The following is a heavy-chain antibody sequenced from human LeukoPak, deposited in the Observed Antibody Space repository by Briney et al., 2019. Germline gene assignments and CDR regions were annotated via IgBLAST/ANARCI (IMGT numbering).Heavy chain of an antibody. CDR3: ARAGGLKYYYGSGSSYWFDP. CDR1: GGSISSYY. Sequence: PSETLSLTCTVSGGSISSYYWSWIRQPPGKGLEWIGYIYYSGSTNYNPSLKSRVTISVDTSKNQFSLKLSSVTAADTAVYYCARAGGLKYYYGSGSSYWFDPWGQGTLVTVSS. D-gene: IGHD3-10*01. J-gene: IGHJ5*02. CDR2: IYYSGST. V-gene: IGHV4-59*12.